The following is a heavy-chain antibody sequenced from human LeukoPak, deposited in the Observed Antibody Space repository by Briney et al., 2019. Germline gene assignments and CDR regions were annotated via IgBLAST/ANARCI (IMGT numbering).Heavy chain of an antibody. CDR1: GFTFSNYW. CDR3: VRRDGYNFDY. CDR2: IKEDGSEK. Sequence: GGSLRLSCVASGFTFSNYWMSWVRQAPGKGLECVANIKEDGSEKYYVDSVKGRFTISRDNSKNTVYLQMGNLRVEDTAVYYCVRRDGYNFDYWGQGTLVTVSS. J-gene: IGHJ4*02. V-gene: IGHV3-7*01. D-gene: IGHD5-24*01.